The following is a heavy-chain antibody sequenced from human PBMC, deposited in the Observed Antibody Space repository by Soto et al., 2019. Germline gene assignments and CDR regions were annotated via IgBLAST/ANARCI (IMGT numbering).Heavy chain of an antibody. CDR1: GFTFSSYG. V-gene: IGHV3-30*18. Sequence: GGSLRLSCAASGFTFSSYGMHWVRQAPGKGPEWVAVISYDGSNKYYADSVKGRFTISRDNSKNTLYLQMNSLRAEDTAVYYCAKQGEIESIFGVVISSLAAFDIWGQGTMVTVSS. CDR3: AKQGEIESIFGVVISSLAAFDI. CDR2: ISYDGSNK. J-gene: IGHJ3*02. D-gene: IGHD3-3*01.